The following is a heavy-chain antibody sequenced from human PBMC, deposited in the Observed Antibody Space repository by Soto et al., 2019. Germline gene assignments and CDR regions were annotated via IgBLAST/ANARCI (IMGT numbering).Heavy chain of an antibody. Sequence: GASVKVSCKASGYTFTGYYMHCVRQAPGQGLEWMGWINPNSGGTNYAQKFQGRVTMTRDTSISTAYMELSRLRSGDTAVYYCARDYYGSGSYYNPGFYFDYWGQGTLVTVSS. CDR3: ARDYYGSGSYYNPGFYFDY. CDR1: GYTFTGYY. CDR2: INPNSGGT. D-gene: IGHD3-10*01. V-gene: IGHV1-2*02. J-gene: IGHJ4*02.